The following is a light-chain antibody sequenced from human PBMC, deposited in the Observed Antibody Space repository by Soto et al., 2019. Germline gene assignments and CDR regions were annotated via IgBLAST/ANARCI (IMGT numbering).Light chain of an antibody. Sequence: QSVLTQPPSVSGAPGQRVTISCTGSSSNIGAGYDVHWYQQLPGTAPKLLIYGNSNRPSGVPDRFSGSKSGTSASLAITGLQAEDAADYYCQSYDSSLSGSSVFGTGTQLTVL. V-gene: IGLV1-40*01. CDR1: SSNIGAGYD. J-gene: IGLJ1*01. CDR2: GNS. CDR3: QSYDSSLSGSSV.